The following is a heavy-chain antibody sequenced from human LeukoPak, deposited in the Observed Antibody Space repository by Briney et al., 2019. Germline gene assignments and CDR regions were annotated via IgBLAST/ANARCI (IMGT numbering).Heavy chain of an antibody. V-gene: IGHV3-43*01. CDR2: AGWAGGTT. D-gene: IGHD1-26*01. CDR1: GFNFHRYT. CDR3: AKGGKWDVTPFDY. Sequence: GGSLRLSCATSGFNFHRYTIHWVRQAPGKGLEWVSLAGWAGGTTYYSDSVRGRFTISRDNSKNTLYLQVNSLRAEDTAVYYCAKGGKWDVTPFDYWGQGTLVTVSS. J-gene: IGHJ4*02.